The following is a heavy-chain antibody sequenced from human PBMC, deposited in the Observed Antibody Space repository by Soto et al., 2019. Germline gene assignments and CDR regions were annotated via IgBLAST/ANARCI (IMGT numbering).Heavy chain of an antibody. V-gene: IGHV3-7*01. D-gene: IGHD3-10*01. CDR2: IKYDGREK. CDR1: GFTFIRYW. Sequence: GGSLRLSCAASGFTFIRYWMGWVRQAPGRGLEWVANIKYDGREKYHVDSVKGRFTISRDNAQNSLYLQMNSLRAEDTAVYCCASDYSDSGSYYSLGSFDFWGQGTMVTVSS. CDR3: ASDYSDSGSYYSLGSFDF. J-gene: IGHJ3*01.